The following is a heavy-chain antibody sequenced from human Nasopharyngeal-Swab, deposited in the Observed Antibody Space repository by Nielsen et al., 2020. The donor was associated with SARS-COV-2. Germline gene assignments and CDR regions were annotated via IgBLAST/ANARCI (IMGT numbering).Heavy chain of an antibody. CDR1: GGTFGNYA. Sequence: SVKVSCKASGGTFGNYAISWVRQAPGQGLEWMGRIIPSFGKANYAQKFQGRVTFNADKSTSTAYMELRSLRSEDTAVYYCARESGSSQYSAYYMDVWGKGTAVTVSS. CDR3: ARESGSSQYSAYYMDV. CDR2: IIPSFGKA. D-gene: IGHD2-15*01. J-gene: IGHJ6*03. V-gene: IGHV1-69*04.